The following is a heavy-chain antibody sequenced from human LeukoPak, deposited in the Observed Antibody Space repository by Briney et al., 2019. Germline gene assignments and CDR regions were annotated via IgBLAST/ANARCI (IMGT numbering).Heavy chain of an antibody. V-gene: IGHV4-38-2*02. CDR3: ARDKIVRAAHDAFDI. Sequence: PSETLSLTCTVSGYSISSGYYWGWIRQPPGKGLEWVGSIYHSGSTYYNPSLKSRVTISIDTSKNQFSLNLTSVTAADTAVYFCARDKIVRAAHDAFDIWGQGTMVTVSS. CDR1: GYSISSGYY. J-gene: IGHJ3*02. CDR2: IYHSGST. D-gene: IGHD3-10*01.